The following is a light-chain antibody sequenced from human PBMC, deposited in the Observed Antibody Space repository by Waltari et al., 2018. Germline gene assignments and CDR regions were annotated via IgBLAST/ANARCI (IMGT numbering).Light chain of an antibody. J-gene: IGLJ1*01. CDR3: CSYAGSYSYV. V-gene: IGLV2-11*01. Sequence: QSALTQPRSVSGSPGHSVTISCTGTSSDVGGYNYVSWYQQHPGKAPKLIIYDVSKRPSGVPDRFSGSKSGNTASLTISGLQAEDEADYYCCSYAGSYSYVFGTGTKVTVL. CDR1: SSDVGGYNY. CDR2: DVS.